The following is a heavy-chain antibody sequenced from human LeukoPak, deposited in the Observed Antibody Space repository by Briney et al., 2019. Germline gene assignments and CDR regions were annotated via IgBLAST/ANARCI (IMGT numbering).Heavy chain of an antibody. D-gene: IGHD3-3*01. CDR1: GFTFSTYA. V-gene: IGHV3-21*01. Sequence: GESLRLSCTASGFTFSTYAMTWVRQVPGEGLEWISSMSSGSSYIYYADSVRGRFTISRDNAKNSLYLEMNNLRAEDTAMYYCARDRPTGASRVFVVEWGQGTLVTVSS. J-gene: IGHJ4*02. CDR2: MSSGSSYI. CDR3: ARDRPTGASRVFVVE.